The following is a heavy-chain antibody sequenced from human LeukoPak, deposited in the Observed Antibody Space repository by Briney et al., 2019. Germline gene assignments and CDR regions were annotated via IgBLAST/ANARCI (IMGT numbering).Heavy chain of an antibody. D-gene: IGHD3-16*01. J-gene: IGHJ4*02. CDR2: IYYSGST. CDR3: ASMITFGGVYFDC. V-gene: IGHV4-59*02. CDR1: GGSVSSYY. Sequence: SETLSLTCTVSGGSVSSYYWSWIRQPPGKGLEWIGYIYYSGSTNYNPSLKSRVTISVDTSKNQFSLKLSSVTAADTAVYYCASMITFGGVYFDCWGQGTLVTVSS.